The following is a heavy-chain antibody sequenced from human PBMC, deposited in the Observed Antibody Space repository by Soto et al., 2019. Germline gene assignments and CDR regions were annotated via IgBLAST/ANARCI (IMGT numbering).Heavy chain of an antibody. D-gene: IGHD3-16*02. CDR2: INHSGST. V-gene: IGHV4-34*01. Sequence: ASETMSLTCAVYGGSFSGYYWSWIRQPPRKGLEWTGEINHSGSTNYNPSLKSRVTISVDTSKNQFSLKLSSVTAAETAVYYCARGRGDYVWGSYRNWLDPWGQGTLVTVS. J-gene: IGHJ5*02. CDR3: ARGRGDYVWGSYRNWLDP. CDR1: GGSFSGYY.